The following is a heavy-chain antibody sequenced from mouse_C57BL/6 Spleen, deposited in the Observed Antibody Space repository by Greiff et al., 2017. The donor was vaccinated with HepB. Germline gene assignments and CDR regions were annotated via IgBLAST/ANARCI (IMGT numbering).Heavy chain of an antibody. CDR2: ISSGSSTI. D-gene: IGHD2-2*01. V-gene: IGHV5-17*01. CDR3: ARRMVTKGYYAMDY. CDR1: GFTFSDYG. J-gene: IGHJ4*01. Sequence: EVMLVESGGGLVKPGGSLKLSCAASGFTFSDYGMHWVRQAPEKGLEWVAYISSGSSTIYYADTVKGRFTISRDNAKNTLFLQMTSLRSEDTAMYYCARRMVTKGYYAMDYWGQGTSVTVSS.